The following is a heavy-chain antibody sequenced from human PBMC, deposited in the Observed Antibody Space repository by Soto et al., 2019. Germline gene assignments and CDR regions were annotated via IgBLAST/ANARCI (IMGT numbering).Heavy chain of an antibody. Sequence: PSETLSLTCTVSGGPFKSGRKAWSWIRQPPGKGLEWIGYVYHTGRTSYNPSLKSRVSISMDTSKNQFSLNLDSVTAADTAVYFCARDFAYFDSWGQGTLVTVSS. CDR2: VYHTGRT. CDR3: ARDFAYFDS. J-gene: IGHJ4*02. D-gene: IGHD3-3*01. CDR1: GGPFKSGRKA. V-gene: IGHV4-61*01.